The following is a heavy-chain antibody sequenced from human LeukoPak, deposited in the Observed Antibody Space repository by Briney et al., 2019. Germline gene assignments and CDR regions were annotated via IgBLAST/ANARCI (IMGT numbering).Heavy chain of an antibody. D-gene: IGHD6-19*01. CDR2: ISSSTNYI. V-gene: IGHV3-21*01. CDR3: ARGGGWYNY. J-gene: IGHJ4*02. CDR1: GFTFSSYA. Sequence: GGSLRLSCAASGFTFSSYAMNWVRQAPGKGLEWVSYISSSTNYIYYADSVEGRFTIPRDNAKNSLYLQMNSLRAEDTAVYYCARGGGWYNYWGQGTLVTVSS.